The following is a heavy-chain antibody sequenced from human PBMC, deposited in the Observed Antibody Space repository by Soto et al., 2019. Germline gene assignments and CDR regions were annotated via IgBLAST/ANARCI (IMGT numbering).Heavy chain of an antibody. CDR2: ISGSGGST. CDR1: GFTFSSYA. Sequence: VGSLRLSCAASGFTFSSYAMSWVRQAPGKGLEWVSAISGSGGSTYYADSVKGRFTISRDNSKNTLYLQMNSLRAEDTAVYYCAKAPPYSSGWNIYFQHWGQGTLVTVSS. J-gene: IGHJ1*01. D-gene: IGHD6-19*01. V-gene: IGHV3-23*01. CDR3: AKAPPYSSGWNIYFQH.